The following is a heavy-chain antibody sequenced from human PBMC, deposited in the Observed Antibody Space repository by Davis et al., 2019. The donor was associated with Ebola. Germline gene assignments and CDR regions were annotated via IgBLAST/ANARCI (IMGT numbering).Heavy chain of an antibody. J-gene: IGHJ3*02. Sequence: ASVKVSCKASGYTFTGYYMHWVRQAPAQGLEWMGWINPNSGGTNYAQKFQGRVTMTRDTSISTAYMELSRLRSDDTAVYYCARGPTGTSGYAFDIWGQGTMVTVSS. CDR2: INPNSGGT. V-gene: IGHV1-2*02. CDR3: ARGPTGTSGYAFDI. D-gene: IGHD4-17*01. CDR1: GYTFTGYY.